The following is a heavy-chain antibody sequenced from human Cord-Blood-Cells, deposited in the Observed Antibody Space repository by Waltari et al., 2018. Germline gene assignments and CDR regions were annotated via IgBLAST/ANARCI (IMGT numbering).Heavy chain of an antibody. J-gene: IGHJ4*02. V-gene: IGHV3-7*01. CDR3: ARDTWFGELFDY. D-gene: IGHD3-10*01. Sequence: EVQLVESGGGLVQPGGSLRLSCAASGFTFGSSWMRWVRQAPGKGLEWVANIKQDGSEKYYVDSVKGRFTISRDNAKNSLYLQMNSLRAEDTAVYYCARDTWFGELFDYWGQGTLVTVSS. CDR2: IKQDGSEK. CDR1: GFTFGSSW.